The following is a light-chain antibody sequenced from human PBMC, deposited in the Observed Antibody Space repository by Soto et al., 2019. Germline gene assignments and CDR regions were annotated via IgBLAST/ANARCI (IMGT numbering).Light chain of an antibody. CDR1: QSISTY. Sequence: DIQMTQSPSSLSASVGNRVTITCRASQSISTYLNWYQKKPGKAPNLLIYDASRLQSGVPSRFSGSGSGTEFTLTISSLQPDDFGTYYCQHYKTFGQGTKVDIK. J-gene: IGKJ1*01. V-gene: IGKV1-39*01. CDR3: QHYKT. CDR2: DAS.